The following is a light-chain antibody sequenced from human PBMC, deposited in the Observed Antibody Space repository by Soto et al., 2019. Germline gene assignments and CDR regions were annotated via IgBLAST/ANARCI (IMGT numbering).Light chain of an antibody. CDR2: DAS. J-gene: IGKJ2*01. CDR3: QQRSNWPPGYT. Sequence: EIVLTQSPATLSLSPGERATLSCRASQSVSSYLAWDQQKHGQAPRLLIYDASNRATGIPARFSGSGSGTGFALTISSLEPEDVAVYDCQQRSNWPPGYTFGQGTKLEIK. V-gene: IGKV3-11*01. CDR1: QSVSSY.